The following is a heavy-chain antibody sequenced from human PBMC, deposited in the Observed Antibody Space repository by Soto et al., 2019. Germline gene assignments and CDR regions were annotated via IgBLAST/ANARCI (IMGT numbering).Heavy chain of an antibody. CDR1: GASMSSGGYY. CDR3: ARHESHIDSWRWGSSGRFPIPHDY. Sequence: SETLSLTCTVSGASMSSGGYYWTWIRQSPGKGLEWIGYIYYSGSTYYNPSLESRVAISLDTSRSQFSLTLHSVTAADTAIYYCARHESHIDSWRWGSSGRFPIPHDYWGQGTLVTVSS. J-gene: IGHJ4*02. D-gene: IGHD6-19*01. CDR2: IYYSGST. V-gene: IGHV4-31*03.